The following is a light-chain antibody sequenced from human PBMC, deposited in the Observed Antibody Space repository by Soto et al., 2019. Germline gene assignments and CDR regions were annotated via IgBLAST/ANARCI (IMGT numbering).Light chain of an antibody. CDR2: DVS. CDR1: SSDVGAYNY. J-gene: IGLJ1*01. Sequence: QSALTQPASVSGSPGQSITISCTGTSSDVGAYNYVSWYQHHPGKAPKLMIYDVSNRPSGVSNRFSGSKSGNTASLTISGLQAEDEADYYCNSYAGSSSSIFGTGTKVTVL. V-gene: IGLV2-14*03. CDR3: NSYAGSSSSI.